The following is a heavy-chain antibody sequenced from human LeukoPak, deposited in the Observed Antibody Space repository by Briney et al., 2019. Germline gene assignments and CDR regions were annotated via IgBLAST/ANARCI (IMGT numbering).Heavy chain of an antibody. J-gene: IGHJ3*02. Sequence: GGSLRLSCAASGFTFSSYSMNWVRQAPGKGLEWVSSISSSSSYIYYADSVKGRFTVSRDNAKNSLYLQMNSLRAEDTAVYYCARAGGWFGDYAFAIWGQGTMVTVSS. CDR1: GFTFSSYS. CDR3: ARAGGWFGDYAFAI. V-gene: IGHV3-21*01. D-gene: IGHD3-10*01. CDR2: ISSSSSYI.